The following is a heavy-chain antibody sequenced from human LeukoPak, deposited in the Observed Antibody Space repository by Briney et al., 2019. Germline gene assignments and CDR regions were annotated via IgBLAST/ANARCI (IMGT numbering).Heavy chain of an antibody. Sequence: SETLSLTCTVSGGSISSYYWSWIRQPPGKGLEWIGYIYYSGSTNYNPSLKSRVTISVDTSKNQCSLKLSSVTAADTAVYYCARASGLAARGADYWGQGTLVTVSS. D-gene: IGHD6-6*01. CDR1: GGSISSYY. V-gene: IGHV4-59*01. J-gene: IGHJ4*02. CDR3: ARASGLAARGADY. CDR2: IYYSGST.